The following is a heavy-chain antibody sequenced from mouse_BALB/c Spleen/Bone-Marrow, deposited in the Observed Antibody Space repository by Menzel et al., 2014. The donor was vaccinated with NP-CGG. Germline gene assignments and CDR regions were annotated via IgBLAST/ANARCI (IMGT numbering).Heavy chain of an antibody. J-gene: IGHJ3*01. V-gene: IGHV5-6-4*01. CDR2: TSSGGSYT. Sequence: EVMLVESGGGLVKPGGSLKLSCAASGFTFSSYTMSWVRQTPEKRLEWVATTSSGGSYTYYPDSVKGRFTISRDNAKNTLYLQMSSLKSEDTAMYYCTRDDYDGAWFAYWGQGTLVTVSA. CDR1: GFTFSSYT. D-gene: IGHD2-4*01. CDR3: TRDDYDGAWFAY.